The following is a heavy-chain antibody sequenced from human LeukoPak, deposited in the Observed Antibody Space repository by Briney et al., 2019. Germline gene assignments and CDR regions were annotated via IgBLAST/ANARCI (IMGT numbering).Heavy chain of an antibody. J-gene: IGHJ4*02. CDR2: IYSDGST. D-gene: IGHD3-22*01. CDR3: ARLPIVVITSGGY. V-gene: IGHV3-53*01. Sequence: GGSLRLSCAASGFTVSSNYMTWVRQAPGEGLEWLSVIYSDGSTYYADSVKGRFTILRDNSKNTLYLEMNSLRAEDTAVYFCARLPIVVITSGGYWGQETLVTVSS. CDR1: GFTVSSNY.